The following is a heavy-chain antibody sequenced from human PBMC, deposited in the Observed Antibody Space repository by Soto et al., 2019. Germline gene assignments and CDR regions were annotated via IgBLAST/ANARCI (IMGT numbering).Heavy chain of an antibody. V-gene: IGHV3-23*01. CDR1: GFNFSSYA. Sequence: GGSLRLSCAASGFNFSSYAVRWVRQAPGKGLVLVSGLSGSGGSTYYADSVKGRFTISRDNSKNTLYLQMTSLRAEDTAVYYCANLHNYYDSSGHPAPRYYYYGMDVWGQGTTVT. CDR3: ANLHNYYDSSGHPAPRYYYYGMDV. D-gene: IGHD3-22*01. CDR2: LSGSGGST. J-gene: IGHJ6*02.